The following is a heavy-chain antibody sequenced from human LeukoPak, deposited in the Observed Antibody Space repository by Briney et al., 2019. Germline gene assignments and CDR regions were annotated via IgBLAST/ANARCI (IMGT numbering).Heavy chain of an antibody. Sequence: TGGSLRLSCAASGFTFNTYGMHWVRQAPGKGLEWVAVIWYDGSNKYYADSVKGRFTISRDNSKNTLYLQMNSLRAEDTAVYYCVRDNSGSVVRGVLQYWGQGTLVTVSS. D-gene: IGHD3-10*01. CDR2: IWYDGSNK. CDR1: GFTFNTYG. CDR3: VRDNSGSVVRGVLQY. J-gene: IGHJ4*02. V-gene: IGHV3-33*01.